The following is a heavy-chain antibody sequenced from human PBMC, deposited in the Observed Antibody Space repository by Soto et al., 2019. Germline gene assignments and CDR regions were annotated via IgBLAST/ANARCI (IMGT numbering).Heavy chain of an antibody. CDR3: ARDPGNDVAIDY. CDR1: GFIFNNYG. Sequence: QVQLVESGGGVVQPGTSLSLSCAASGFIFNNYGMQWVRQAPGKGLEWVAVIWHDGSNYGYADSVKGRFTVSRDNSKNTLYLQMNSLRAEDTAVYYCARDPGNDVAIDYWGQGTLVTVSS. CDR2: IWHDGSNY. V-gene: IGHV3-33*01. D-gene: IGHD1-1*01. J-gene: IGHJ4*02.